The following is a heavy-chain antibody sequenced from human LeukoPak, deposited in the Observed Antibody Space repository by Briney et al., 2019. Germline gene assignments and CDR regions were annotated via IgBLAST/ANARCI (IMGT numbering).Heavy chain of an antibody. V-gene: IGHV1-69*05. D-gene: IGHD1-7*01. Sequence: SSVKVSFKASGGTFSSYAISWVRQAPGQGLEWMEGIIPMFGTANYAQKFPGRVTITTEESTSTAYMELSSLRSEDTAVYYCARWGNYHWFDPWGQGTLVTVSS. CDR3: ARWGNYHWFDP. CDR2: IIPMFGTA. CDR1: GGTFSSYA. J-gene: IGHJ5*02.